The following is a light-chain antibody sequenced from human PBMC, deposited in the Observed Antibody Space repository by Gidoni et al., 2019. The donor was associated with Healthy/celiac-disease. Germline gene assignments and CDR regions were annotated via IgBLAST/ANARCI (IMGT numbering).Light chain of an antibody. CDR3: QQYNSYMYT. Sequence: DIQMPQSPSTLSASVGDRVTITCRASQSISSWLAWYQQKPGKAPKLLIYDASSLESGVPSRFSGSGSGTEFTLTISSLQPDDFATYYCQQYNSYMYTFGQXTKLEIK. CDR1: QSISSW. V-gene: IGKV1-5*01. CDR2: DAS. J-gene: IGKJ2*01.